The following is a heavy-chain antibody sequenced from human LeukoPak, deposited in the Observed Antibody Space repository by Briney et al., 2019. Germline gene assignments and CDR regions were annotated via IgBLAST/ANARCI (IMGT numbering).Heavy chain of an antibody. V-gene: IGHV3-23*01. CDR2: ITTSDGNT. Sequence: PGGSLRLSCAASGFTFSSYTMSWVRQAPGKGLEWVSTITTSDGNTYYADSVKGRFTVSRDNSKNTLFLQMNSLRAEDTAVYYCAKGRVGATTPFGYWGQGTLVTVSS. D-gene: IGHD1-26*01. CDR3: AKGRVGATTPFGY. CDR1: GFTFSSYT. J-gene: IGHJ4*02.